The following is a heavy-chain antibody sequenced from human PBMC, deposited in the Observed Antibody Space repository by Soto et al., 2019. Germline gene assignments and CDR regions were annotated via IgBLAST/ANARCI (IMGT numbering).Heavy chain of an antibody. CDR1: GFNFSSHA. CDR2: ISGSGGST. J-gene: IGHJ6*02. V-gene: IGHV3-23*01. CDR3: AKYLYYEYYYGMDV. Sequence: GGSLSLSCAASGFNFSSHAMSWVRRAPGKGLEWVSSISGSGGSTYYADSVKGRFTISRDSSKNTLYVQMNGLRAEDTAVYYCAKYLYYEYYYGMDVWGQGTTVTVSS.